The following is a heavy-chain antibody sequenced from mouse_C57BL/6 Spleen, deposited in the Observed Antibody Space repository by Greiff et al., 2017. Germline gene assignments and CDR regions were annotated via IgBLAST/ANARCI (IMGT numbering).Heavy chain of an antibody. V-gene: IGHV1-72*01. CDR3: AGGYYASCFAY. J-gene: IGHJ3*01. CDR1: GYTFTSYW. Sequence: QVQLQQPGAELVKPGASVKLSCKASGYTFTSYWMHLVKQRPGRGLAWSGRIDPNSGGTKYNEKFKSKATLTVNKPTSTACMQLSSLTSEASAVYYCAGGYYASCFAYWGQGTLVTVSA. D-gene: IGHD2-3*01. CDR2: IDPNSGGT.